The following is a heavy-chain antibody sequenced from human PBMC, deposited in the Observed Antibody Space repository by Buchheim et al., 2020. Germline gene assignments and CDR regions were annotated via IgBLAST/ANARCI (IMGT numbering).Heavy chain of an antibody. V-gene: IGHV4-39*07. D-gene: IGHD5-24*01. CDR3: ARENRDGYRNGVDV. CDR1: GGSISNSAYF. CDR2: IRYSGTT. J-gene: IGHJ6*02. Sequence: QLQLQESGPGLVKPSETLSLTCTVSGGSISNSAYFWGWIRQPPGKGPEWIATIRYSGTTYFNPSLQNRGTISVDTSKNQVSLTLRSVTAADTALYYCARENRDGYRNGVDVWGQGTT.